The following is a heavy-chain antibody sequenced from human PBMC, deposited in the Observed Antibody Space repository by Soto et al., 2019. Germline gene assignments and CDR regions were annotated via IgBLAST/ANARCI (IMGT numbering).Heavy chain of an antibody. CDR1: GRPISSEDYY. CDR2: IYYTGRT. J-gene: IGHJ4*02. Sequence: TLSLACCVSGRPISSEDYYWTWLRQPPGEGLEWIGYIYYTGRTSSTPSLESRVTISIDTSKNQFSLKLSSVSAADTAVYYCAREGSSSPEYFDFWGTGTLVTSPQ. D-gene: IGHD2-15*01. CDR3: AREGSSSPEYFDF. V-gene: IGHV4-30-4*01.